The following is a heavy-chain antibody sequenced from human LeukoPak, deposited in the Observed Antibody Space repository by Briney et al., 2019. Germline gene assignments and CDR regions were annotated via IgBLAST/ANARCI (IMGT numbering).Heavy chain of an antibody. CDR3: ARFQGYDILTGYPSNWFDP. J-gene: IGHJ5*02. D-gene: IGHD3-9*01. CDR2: IYYSGST. Sequence: TSETLSLTCTVSGGSISSSSYYWGWIRQPPGKGLEWIGSIYYSGSTYYNPSLKSRVTISVDTSKNQFSLKLSSVTAADTAVYYCARFQGYDILTGYPSNWFDPWGQGTLVTVSS. V-gene: IGHV4-39*07. CDR1: GGSISSSSYY.